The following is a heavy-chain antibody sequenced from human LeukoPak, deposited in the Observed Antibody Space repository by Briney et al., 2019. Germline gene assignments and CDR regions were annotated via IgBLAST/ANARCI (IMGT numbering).Heavy chain of an antibody. CDR2: IDRRGYA. CDR3: ARPRIGLCRYYYVDV. V-gene: IGHV4-34*01. CDR1: GESLGTYS. Sequence: ASETLSLTCAVHGESLGTYSWSWIRQTPGKGLEWIGAIDRRGYASHNPSLKSRVTLSVDTSNDQFSLTLRSVTAADTGLYFCARPRIGLCRYYYVDVWGKGTTVTVTS. J-gene: IGHJ6*03. D-gene: IGHD2/OR15-2a*01.